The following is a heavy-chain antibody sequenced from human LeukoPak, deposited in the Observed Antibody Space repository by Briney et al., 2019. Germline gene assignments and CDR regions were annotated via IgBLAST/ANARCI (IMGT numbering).Heavy chain of an antibody. CDR1: GFIFSDSA. Sequence: GGSLRLSCAASGFIFSDSAIHWVRQASGKGLEWVGRIRSRANNYATVYTASVRNRFIISRDDSKNTAYLQMNSLKIEDSAVYYCAREVGYYYGSGSYYDYWGQGTLVTVSS. CDR2: IRSRANNYAT. CDR3: AREVGYYYGSGSYYDY. V-gene: IGHV3-73*01. D-gene: IGHD3-10*01. J-gene: IGHJ4*02.